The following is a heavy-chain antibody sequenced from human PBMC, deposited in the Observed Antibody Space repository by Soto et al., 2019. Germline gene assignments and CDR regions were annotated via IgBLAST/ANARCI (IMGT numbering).Heavy chain of an antibody. CDR3: ARHDCISSSCYYYYYYGMDV. D-gene: IGHD2-2*01. V-gene: IGHV1-69*13. CDR1: GGTFSSYA. Sequence: SVKVSCKASGGTFSSYAISWERQAPGQGLEWMGGIIPIFDTANYAQNFQGRVTIIAVEYTSTAYMELSSLRSEDTAVYYCARHDCISSSCYYYYYYGMDVWGQ. CDR2: IIPIFDTA. J-gene: IGHJ6*02.